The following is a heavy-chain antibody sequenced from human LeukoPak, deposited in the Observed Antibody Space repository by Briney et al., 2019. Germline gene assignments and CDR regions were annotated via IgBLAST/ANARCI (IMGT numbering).Heavy chain of an antibody. CDR3: ARGGFPLDY. CDR1: GGSISSSSYY. D-gene: IGHD3-22*01. CDR2: IYYSGST. V-gene: IGHV4-39*07. J-gene: IGHJ4*02. Sequence: SETLSLTCTVSGGSISSSSYYWGWIRQPPGKGLEWIGSIYYSGSTYYNPSLKSRVTISVDTSKNQFSLKLSSVTAADTAVYYCARGGFPLDYWGQGTLVTVSS.